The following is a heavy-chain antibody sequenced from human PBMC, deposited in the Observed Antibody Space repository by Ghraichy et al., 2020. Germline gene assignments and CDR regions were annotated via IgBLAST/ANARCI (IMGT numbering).Heavy chain of an antibody. CDR3: ARTRIQLWLTGWFDP. Sequence: SETLSLTCTVSGGSISSGGYYWSWIRQHPGKGLEWIGYIYYSGSTYYNPSLKSRVTISVDTSKNQFSLKLSSVTAADTAVYYCARTRIQLWLTGWFDPWGQGTLVTVSS. CDR2: IYYSGST. CDR1: GGSISSGGYY. D-gene: IGHD5-18*01. J-gene: IGHJ5*02. V-gene: IGHV4-31*03.